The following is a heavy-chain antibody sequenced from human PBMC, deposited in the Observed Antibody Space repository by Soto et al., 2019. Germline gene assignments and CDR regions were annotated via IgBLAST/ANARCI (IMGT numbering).Heavy chain of an antibody. CDR1: GASISGFY. V-gene: IGHV4-4*07. CDR2: IYATGTT. CDR3: VRDGTKTLRDWFDP. D-gene: IGHD1-1*01. J-gene: IGHJ5*02. Sequence: SETLSLICTVSGASISGFYWSWIRKSAGKGLESIGRIYATGTTDYNPSLKSRVMMSVDTSKKQFSLKLRSVTAADTAVYYCVRDGTKTLRDWFDPWGQGISVTVSS.